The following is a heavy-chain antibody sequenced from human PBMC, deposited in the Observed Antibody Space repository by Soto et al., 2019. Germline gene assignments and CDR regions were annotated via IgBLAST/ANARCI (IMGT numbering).Heavy chain of an antibody. D-gene: IGHD5-12*01. CDR2: ISGSGGRT. CDR3: AKVLRGYSGYSYYYYMDV. Sequence: GGSLRLSCAASGFTFSSYAMSWVRQAPGKGLEWVSAISGSGGRTYYADSVKGRFTIFRDNSKNTLYLQMNSLRAEDTAVYYCAKVLRGYSGYSYYYYMDVWGKGTTVTVSS. J-gene: IGHJ6*03. CDR1: GFTFSSYA. V-gene: IGHV3-23*01.